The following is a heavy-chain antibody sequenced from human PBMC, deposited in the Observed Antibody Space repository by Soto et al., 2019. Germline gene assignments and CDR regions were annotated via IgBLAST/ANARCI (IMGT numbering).Heavy chain of an antibody. D-gene: IGHD2-15*01. V-gene: IGHV3-23*01. CDR2: ISGSGGST. J-gene: IGHJ3*02. Sequence: EVQLLESGGGLVQPGGSLRLSCAASGFTFSSYAMSWVRQAPGKGLEWVSAISGSGGSTYYADSVKGRFTISRDNSKNTLYLQMNSLRAEDTAVYYCAKSLIVVVVAATSANDAFDIWGQGTMATVSS. CDR3: AKSLIVVVVAATSANDAFDI. CDR1: GFTFSSYA.